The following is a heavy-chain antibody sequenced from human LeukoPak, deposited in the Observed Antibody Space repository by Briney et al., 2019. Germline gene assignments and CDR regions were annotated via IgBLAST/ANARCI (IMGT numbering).Heavy chain of an antibody. CDR1: GGSFSGYD. Sequence: PSETLSLTCAVYGGSFSGYDWSWIRQPPGKGLEWIGEIHHSGVANYNPSLKSRVTISVDTSKNQFSLKVSSVIAADTAVYYCARVGYRDSSGLVTDNWFDPWGQGTPVTVSS. CDR2: IHHSGVA. CDR3: ARVGYRDSSGLVTDNWFDP. V-gene: IGHV4-34*01. D-gene: IGHD3-22*01. J-gene: IGHJ5*02.